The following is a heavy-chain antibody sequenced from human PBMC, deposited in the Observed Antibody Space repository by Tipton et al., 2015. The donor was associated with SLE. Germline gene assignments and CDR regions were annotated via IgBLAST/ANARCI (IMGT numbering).Heavy chain of an antibody. Sequence: GSLRLSCAASGFTFSSYEMNWVRQAPGKGLEWVSYISSSGNTIYYADSMKGRFTISRDNAKNSLYLQINSLRAEDTAVYYCARLLEHFDYWGQGTLVTVSS. CDR1: GFTFSSYE. CDR2: ISSSGNTI. CDR3: ARLLEHFDY. J-gene: IGHJ4*02. V-gene: IGHV3-48*03.